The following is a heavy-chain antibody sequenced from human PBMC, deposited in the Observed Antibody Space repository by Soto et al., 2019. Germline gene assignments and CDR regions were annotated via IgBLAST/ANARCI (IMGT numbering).Heavy chain of an antibody. CDR2: RSDK. CDR3: VGGQYYFDY. D-gene: IGHD3-10*01. J-gene: IGHJ4*02. V-gene: IGHV3-30*03. CDR1: GFPFTSYG. Sequence: QVQLVESGGGVVQPGRSLRLSCAASGFPFTSYGMHWVREGPDKGLEWVAIRSDKYYADSVKGRFTISRDNSKNTLYLQMNSLRPEDTALYYCVGGQYYFDYRGQGTLVIVSS.